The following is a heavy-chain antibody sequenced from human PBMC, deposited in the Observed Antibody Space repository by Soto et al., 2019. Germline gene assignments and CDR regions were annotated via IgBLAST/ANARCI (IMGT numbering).Heavy chain of an antibody. CDR1: GFSFRDHS. Sequence: VQLVESGGGVVSPGGSLRLSCVGSGFSFRDHSMNWVRQHPGKGLQWISYISSSSENIYYADSVKGRFTVSRDNAKNTLFLQMNSLRDDDSAIYYCARLPKGSVVTGWGQGSLVTVSS. V-gene: IGHV3-48*02. J-gene: IGHJ4*01. CDR3: ARLPKGSVVTG. D-gene: IGHD2-21*02. CDR2: ISSSSENI.